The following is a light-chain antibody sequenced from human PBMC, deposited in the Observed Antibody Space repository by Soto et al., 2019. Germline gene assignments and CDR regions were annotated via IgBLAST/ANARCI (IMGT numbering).Light chain of an antibody. CDR2: LGS. V-gene: IGKV2-28*01. CDR1: QSLLYSNGYNY. Sequence: EIVLTQSPLSLPVTPGEPASISCRSSQSLLYSNGYNYLVWYLQRPGQSPQLLIYLGSNRASGVPDRFSGSGSGTDFTLKISRVEAEDVGVYYCMQALQTPPPCGGGTKVEIK. CDR3: MQALQTPPP. J-gene: IGKJ4*01.